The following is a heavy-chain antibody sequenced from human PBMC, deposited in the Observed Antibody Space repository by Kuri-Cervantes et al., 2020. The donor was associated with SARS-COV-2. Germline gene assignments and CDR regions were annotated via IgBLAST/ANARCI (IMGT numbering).Heavy chain of an antibody. V-gene: IGHV3-9*01. CDR3: AKNPGTSRSNYFDY. CDR2: ISWNSGSI. CDR1: GFTFDDYA. Sequence: GGSLRLSCAASGFTFDDYAMHWVRQAPGKGLEWVSGISWNSGSIGYADSVKGRFTISRDNAKNSLYLQMNSLRAEDTAVYYCAKNPGTSRSNYFDYWGQGALVTVSS. J-gene: IGHJ4*02.